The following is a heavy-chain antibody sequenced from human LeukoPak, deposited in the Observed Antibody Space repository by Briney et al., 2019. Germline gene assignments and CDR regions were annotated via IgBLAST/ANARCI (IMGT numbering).Heavy chain of an antibody. J-gene: IGHJ4*02. D-gene: IGHD1-26*01. V-gene: IGHV3-21*01. Sequence: GGSLRLSCAASGFTFSSYSMNWVRHAPGKGLEWVSSISSSSSYIYYADSVKGRFTISRDNAKNSLYLQMNSLRAEDTAVYYCARSGEWELGNYFDYWGQGTLVTVSS. CDR1: GFTFSSYS. CDR2: ISSSSSYI. CDR3: ARSGEWELGNYFDY.